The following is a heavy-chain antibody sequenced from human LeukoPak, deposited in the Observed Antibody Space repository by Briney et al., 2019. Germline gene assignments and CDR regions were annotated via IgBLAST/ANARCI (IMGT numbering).Heavy chain of an antibody. CDR3: ARDRYYYDSSGYYQLDY. Sequence: SETLSLTCTVSGGSISSYYWSWIRQPAGKGLEWIGRIYTSGSTNYNPSLKSRVTMSVDTSKNQFSLKLSSVTAADTAVYYCARDRYYYDSSGYYQLDYWGQGTLVTVSS. CDR1: GGSISSYY. V-gene: IGHV4-4*07. CDR2: IYTSGST. D-gene: IGHD3-22*01. J-gene: IGHJ4*02.